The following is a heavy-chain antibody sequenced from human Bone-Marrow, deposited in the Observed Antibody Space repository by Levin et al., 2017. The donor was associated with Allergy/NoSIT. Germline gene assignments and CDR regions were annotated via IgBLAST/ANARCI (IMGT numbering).Heavy chain of an antibody. V-gene: IGHV4-39*01. CDR3: ARLGGSGSFYDHYVDS. CDR1: GASVTSATHY. J-gene: IGHJ4*02. CDR2: INFRGST. Sequence: SQTLSLTCSVSGASVTSATHYWAWIRKAPGKGLEWIATINFRGSTLYDPSLKSRVTISLDTSKSRFSLKLTSVTAADTAVYYCARLGGSGSFYDHYVDSWGQGTLVTVSS. D-gene: IGHD3-10*01.